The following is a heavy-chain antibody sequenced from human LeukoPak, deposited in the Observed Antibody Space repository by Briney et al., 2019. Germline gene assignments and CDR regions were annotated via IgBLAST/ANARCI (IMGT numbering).Heavy chain of an antibody. D-gene: IGHD3-16*02. CDR2: IYYSGST. J-gene: IGHJ4*02. CDR1: GGSISSSSYY. Sequence: SETLSLTCTVSGGSISSSSYYWGWIRQPPGKGLEWIGSIYYSGSTYYNPSLKSRVTISVDTSKNQFFLKLSSVTAADTAVYYCARHSGSRIMITFGGVIARPPYFDYWGQGALVTVSS. V-gene: IGHV4-39*01. CDR3: ARHSGSRIMITFGGVIARPPYFDY.